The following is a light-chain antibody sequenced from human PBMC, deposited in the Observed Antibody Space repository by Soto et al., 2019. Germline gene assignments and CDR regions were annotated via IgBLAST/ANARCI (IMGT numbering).Light chain of an antibody. J-gene: IGKJ5*01. Sequence: EMVLMTSSGTLSLSPGAEATLSCRASQSVDSNYLAWYQHKSGQAPRLLIYGVYTRASGIPDRFSGSGSGTEFTLTISSLEPEDSAVYYCQQRHMWPITFGQGTRLEI. CDR3: QQRHMWPIT. CDR1: QSVDSNY. CDR2: GVY. V-gene: IGKV3D-20*02.